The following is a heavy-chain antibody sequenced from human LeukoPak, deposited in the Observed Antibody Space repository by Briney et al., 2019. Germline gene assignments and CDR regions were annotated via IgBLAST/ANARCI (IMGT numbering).Heavy chain of an antibody. V-gene: IGHV3-23*01. CDR2: IFPSGGEI. CDR3: AKARFLEWLHQYNWFDP. CDR1: GFTFSTFA. Sequence: GGSVRLSCAASGFTFSTFAMIWIRQPPGKGLEWVSSIFPSGGEIHYADSVRGRFTISRDNSKSTLSLQMNSLRAEDTAVYYCAKARFLEWLHQYNWFDPWGQGTLVTVSS. J-gene: IGHJ5*02. D-gene: IGHD3-3*01.